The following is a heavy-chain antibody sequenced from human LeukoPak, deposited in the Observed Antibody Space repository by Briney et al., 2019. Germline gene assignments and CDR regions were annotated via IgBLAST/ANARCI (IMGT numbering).Heavy chain of an antibody. CDR3: GIVATTRQY. V-gene: IGHV4-34*01. CDR2: INHSGST. CDR1: GGSFSGYY. J-gene: IGHJ1*01. D-gene: IGHD2-21*01. Sequence: SETLSLTCAVYGGSFSGYYWSWIRQPPGKGLEWIGEINHSGSTNYNPSLKSRVTVSVDTSKNQFSLKLSSVTAADTAVYYCGIVATTRQYWGQGTLVTVSS.